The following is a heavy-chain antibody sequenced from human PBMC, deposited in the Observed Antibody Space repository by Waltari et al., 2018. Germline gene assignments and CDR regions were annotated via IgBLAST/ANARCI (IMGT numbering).Heavy chain of an antibody. CDR2: INHSGST. J-gene: IGHJ6*03. Sequence: QVQLQQWGAGLLKPSETLSLTCAVYGGSFSGYYWSWIRQPPGKGLEWIGEINHSGSTNYNPSLKSRVTISVETSKNQFSLKLSSVTAADTAVYYCARAAKLGYCSGGSCYSLIYYYYYYMDVWGKGTTVTISS. V-gene: IGHV4-34*01. CDR3: ARAAKLGYCSGGSCYSLIYYYYYYMDV. D-gene: IGHD2-15*01. CDR1: GGSFSGYY.